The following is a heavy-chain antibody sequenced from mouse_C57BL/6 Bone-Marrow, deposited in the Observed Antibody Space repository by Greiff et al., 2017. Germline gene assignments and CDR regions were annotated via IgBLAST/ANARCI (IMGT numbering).Heavy chain of an antibody. CDR1: GYSITSDY. V-gene: IGHV3-8*01. J-gene: IGHJ4*01. D-gene: IGHD2-2*01. CDR2: ISYSGST. Sequence: VQLQQSGPGLAKPSQTLSLTCYVTGYSITSDYWNWIRKFPGNKLEYMGHISYSGSTYYNPSLKSRISITRDTSKNQYYLQLNSVTTEDTATYYCASSLWLNYYAMDYWGQGTSVTVSS. CDR3: ASSLWLNYYAMDY.